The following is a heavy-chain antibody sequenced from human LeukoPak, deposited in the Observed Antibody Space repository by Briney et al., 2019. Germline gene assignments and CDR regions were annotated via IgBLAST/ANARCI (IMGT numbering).Heavy chain of an antibody. J-gene: IGHJ3*01. CDR2: IYSYGST. D-gene: IGHD3-3*02. CDR3: ARDSTETPDDAFDV. CDR1: RFTVSSNY. Sequence: PGGSLRLSCAASRFTVSSNYMSWVRQAPGKGLEWVSVIYSYGSTSYADSVKGRFTISRDTSKNTLYLQMNSLRAEDTALYYCARDSTETPDDAFDVWGQGTMVTVSS. V-gene: IGHV3-66*01.